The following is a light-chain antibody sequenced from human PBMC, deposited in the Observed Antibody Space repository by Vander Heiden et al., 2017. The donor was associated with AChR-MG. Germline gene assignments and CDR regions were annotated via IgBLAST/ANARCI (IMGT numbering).Light chain of an antibody. CDR3: SSYTSSSTLVV. J-gene: IGLJ2*01. CDR2: DVS. V-gene: IGLV2-14*01. CDR1: SSDVGGYNY. Sequence: QSALTQPASVSGSPGQSPTISCTGTSSDVGGYNYVSWYQQHPGKAPKLMIYDVSKRPSGVSNRFSGSKSGNTASLTISGLQAEDEADYYCSSYTSSSTLVVFGGGTKLTVL.